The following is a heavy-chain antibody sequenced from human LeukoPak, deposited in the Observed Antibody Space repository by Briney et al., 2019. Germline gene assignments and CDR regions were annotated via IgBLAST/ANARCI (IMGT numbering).Heavy chain of an antibody. CDR1: GFPFNNAW. J-gene: IGHJ6*02. D-gene: IGHD6-19*01. CDR2: ISGGSSTI. Sequence: PGGSLRLSCAASGFPFNNAWMTWVRQAPGKGLEWVSYISGGSSTIYYADSVKGRFTISRDNAKNSLYLQMNSLRAEDTAVYYCARVQAGTPPGDYYYYYGMDVWGQGTTVTVSS. V-gene: IGHV3-48*01. CDR3: ARVQAGTPPGDYYYYYGMDV.